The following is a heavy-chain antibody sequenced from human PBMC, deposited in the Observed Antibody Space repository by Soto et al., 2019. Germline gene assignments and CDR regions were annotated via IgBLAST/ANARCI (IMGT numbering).Heavy chain of an antibody. Sequence: SETLSLTCTVSGGSISSYYWSWIRQPPGKGLEWIGYIYYSGSTNYNPSLKSRVTISVDTSKNQFSLKLSSVTAADTAVYYCARRPLSAYYYYMDVWGKGTTVTVSS. CDR1: GGSISSYY. J-gene: IGHJ6*03. CDR3: ARRPLSAYYYYMDV. CDR2: IYYSGST. V-gene: IGHV4-59*08. D-gene: IGHD3-3*01.